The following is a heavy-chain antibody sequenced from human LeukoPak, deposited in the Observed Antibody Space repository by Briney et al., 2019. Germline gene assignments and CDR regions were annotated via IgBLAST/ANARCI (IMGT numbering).Heavy chain of an antibody. J-gene: IGHJ2*01. Sequence: GGSLRLSCAASGFTFSIYWMSWVRQAPGKGLEWVANIKQDGIEKYYVDSVKGRFTISRDNARNSLHLQMNSLSAEDTAVYYCARGGTWGGLQLNWYFDLWGRGTLVTVSS. CDR3: ARGGTWGGLQLNWYFDL. D-gene: IGHD1-1*01. CDR2: IKQDGIEK. CDR1: GFTFSIYW. V-gene: IGHV3-7*03.